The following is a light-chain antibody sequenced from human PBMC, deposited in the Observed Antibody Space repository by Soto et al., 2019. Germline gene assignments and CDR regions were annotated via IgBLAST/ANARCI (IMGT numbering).Light chain of an antibody. V-gene: IGKV1-39*01. CDR3: QQTYNALTWK. J-gene: IGKJ1*01. CDR2: AAS. Sequence: DIQMTQSPSSLSASVGDRVTIACRASQSISSYLNWYQQKPGKAPKLLIYAASSLQSGVPSRFSGSGYGTDFNLTISSLQHDEGEHYYCQQTYNALTWKXGQGTKVYIK. CDR1: QSISSY.